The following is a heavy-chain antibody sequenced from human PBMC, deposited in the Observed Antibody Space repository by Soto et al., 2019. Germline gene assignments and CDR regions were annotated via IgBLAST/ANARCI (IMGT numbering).Heavy chain of an antibody. J-gene: IGHJ4*02. D-gene: IGHD6-13*01. CDR2: FYDSGST. CDR3: ARGSSRWDY. V-gene: IGHV4-61*01. CDR1: GGSVSSGSFY. Sequence: PSETLSLTCTVSGGSVSSGSFYWSWIRRPPGKGLEWIGYFYDSGSTNYNPSLRSRVTMSVDTSKNQFSLRLSSVTAADTAMYYCARGSSRWDYWGQGTLVTVSS.